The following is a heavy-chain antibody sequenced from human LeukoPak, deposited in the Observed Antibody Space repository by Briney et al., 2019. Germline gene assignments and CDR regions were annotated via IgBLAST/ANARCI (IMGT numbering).Heavy chain of an antibody. CDR1: GGTISSYY. CDR2: IYYSGST. CDR3: ARHGFRAGGSWIFDY. D-gene: IGHD3-10*01. Sequence: KPSETLSLTCTVSGGTISSYYWSWIRQPPGKGLEWIGYIYYSGSTNYNPSLKSRVTISVDTSKNQFSLKLSSVTAADTAVYYCARHGFRAGGSWIFDYWGQGALVTVSS. V-gene: IGHV4-59*08. J-gene: IGHJ4*02.